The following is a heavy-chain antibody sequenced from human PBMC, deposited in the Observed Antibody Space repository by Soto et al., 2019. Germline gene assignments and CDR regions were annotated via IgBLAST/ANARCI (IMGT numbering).Heavy chain of an antibody. V-gene: IGHV3-23*01. CDR2: ISGSGGST. CDR3: ATTGTYCSSTSCYDSPGGS. Sequence: GGSLRLSCAASGFTFSSYAMSWVRQAPGKGLEWVSAISGSGGSTYYADSVKGRFTISRDNSKNTLYLQMNSLRAEDTAVYYCATTGTYCSSTSCYDSPGGSWGQGTLVTVSS. CDR1: GFTFSSYA. J-gene: IGHJ5*02. D-gene: IGHD2-2*01.